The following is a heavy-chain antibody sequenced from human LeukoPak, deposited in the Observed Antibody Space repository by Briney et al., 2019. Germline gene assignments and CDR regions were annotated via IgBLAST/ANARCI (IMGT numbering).Heavy chain of an antibody. CDR1: GGSISSSSYY. CDR3: ARQHSGFIHGDY. D-gene: IGHD5-12*01. Sequence: PSETLSLTCTVSGGSISSSSYYWGWIRQPPGKGLEWIGSIYYSGSTYYNPSLKSRVTISVDTSKNQFSLKLSSVTAADTAVYYCARQHSGFIHGDYWGQGTLVTVSS. V-gene: IGHV4-39*01. CDR2: IYYSGST. J-gene: IGHJ4*02.